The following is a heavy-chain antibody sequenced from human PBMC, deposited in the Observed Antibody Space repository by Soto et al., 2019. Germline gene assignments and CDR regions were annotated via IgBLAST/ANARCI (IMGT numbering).Heavy chain of an antibody. CDR3: ARHPYSSSWLYWFDP. Sequence: QVPGKGLEWMGRIDPSDSYTNYSPSFQGHVTISADKSISTAYLQWSSLKASDTAMYYCARHPYSSSWLYWFDPWGQGTLVTVSS. D-gene: IGHD6-6*01. CDR2: IDPSDSYT. V-gene: IGHV5-10-1*01. J-gene: IGHJ5*02.